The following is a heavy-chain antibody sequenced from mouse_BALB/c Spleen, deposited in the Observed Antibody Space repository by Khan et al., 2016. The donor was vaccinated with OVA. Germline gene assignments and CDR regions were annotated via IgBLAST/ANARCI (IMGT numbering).Heavy chain of an antibody. J-gene: IGHJ4*01. Sequence: EVQLQESGPGLVKPSQSLSLTCTVTGYSITSDYAWNWIRQFPGNKLEWMGYISYSGSTNYNPSLKSRISITRDTSKNQCFLQLNSVTTEDTATYYCARDGSRYNYAMDYWGQGTSVTVSS. CDR2: ISYSGST. CDR1: GYSITSDYA. D-gene: IGHD2-3*01. V-gene: IGHV3-2*02. CDR3: ARDGSRYNYAMDY.